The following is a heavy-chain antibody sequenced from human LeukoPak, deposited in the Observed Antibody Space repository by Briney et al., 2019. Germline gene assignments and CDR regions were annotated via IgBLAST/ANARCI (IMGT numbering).Heavy chain of an antibody. D-gene: IGHD6-19*01. CDR2: IYYSGST. CDR3: ARPDSSGWYLGAFDI. CDR1: GGSISSYY. V-gene: IGHV4-59*08. Sequence: SETLSLTCTVSGGSISSYYWSWIRQPPGKGLEWTGYIYYSGSTNYNPSLKSRVTISVDTSKNQFSLKLSSVTAADTAVYYCARPDSSGWYLGAFDIWGQGTMVTVSS. J-gene: IGHJ3*02.